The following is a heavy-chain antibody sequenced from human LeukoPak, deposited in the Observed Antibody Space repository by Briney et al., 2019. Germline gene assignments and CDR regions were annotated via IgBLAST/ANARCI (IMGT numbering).Heavy chain of an antibody. J-gene: IGHJ4*02. Sequence: GSLRLSCAASGFTFSDDYMSWIRQAPGKGPEWVSYISSDGSAIFYADSVKGRFTISRDNAKNSLFLQMNSLRAEDTAVYYCARERTTVRYWGQGTLVTVSP. CDR3: ARERTTVRY. V-gene: IGHV3-11*01. CDR1: GFTFSDDY. D-gene: IGHD4-17*01. CDR2: ISSDGSAI.